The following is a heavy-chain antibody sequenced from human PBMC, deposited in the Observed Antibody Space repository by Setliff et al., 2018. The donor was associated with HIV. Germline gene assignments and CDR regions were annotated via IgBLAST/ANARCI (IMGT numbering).Heavy chain of an antibody. CDR1: GFTFRSCA. CDR3: AKVGREYNGYDLTFDS. CDR2: LLYDGSDD. J-gene: IGHJ4*02. Sequence: GESLKISCAASGFTFRSCAMHWVRQAPGKGLEWVAKLLYDGSDDFYSDSVKGRFTISRDNSNNTLLLQMNSLRPEDTAMYYCAKVGREYNGYDLTFDSWGQGTLVTVSS. D-gene: IGHD5-12*01. V-gene: IGHV3-30*02.